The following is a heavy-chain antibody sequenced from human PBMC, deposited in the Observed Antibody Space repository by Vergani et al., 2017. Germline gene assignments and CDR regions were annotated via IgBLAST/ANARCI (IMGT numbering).Heavy chain of an antibody. D-gene: IGHD2-2*01. J-gene: IGHJ5*02. V-gene: IGHV4-34*01. CDR2: INHSGST. Sequence: QVRLQQWGAGLLKPSETLSLTCAVYGGSFSGYYWSWIRQPPGKGLEWIGEINHSGSTNYNPSLKSRVTISVDTSKNQFSLKLSSVTAADTAVYYCARARRYCSSTSCYFQYNWFDPWGQGTLVTVSS. CDR3: ARARRYCSSTSCYFQYNWFDP. CDR1: GGSFSGYY.